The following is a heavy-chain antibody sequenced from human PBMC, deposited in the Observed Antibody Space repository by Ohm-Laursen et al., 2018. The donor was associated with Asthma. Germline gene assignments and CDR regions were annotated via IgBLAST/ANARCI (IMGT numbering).Heavy chain of an antibody. CDR3: AKDVKAYYGSGSYYAYHGMDV. D-gene: IGHD3-10*01. Sequence: SLRLSCTASGYTFSRYSIHWVRQVPGKGLEWVASISTASTFIYYADSVRGRFTISRDNAKNSLYLQMDSLGPEDTALYYCAKDVKAYYGSGSYYAYHGMDVWGLGTTVTVSS. J-gene: IGHJ6*02. CDR2: ISTASTFI. V-gene: IGHV3-21*04. CDR1: GYTFSRYS.